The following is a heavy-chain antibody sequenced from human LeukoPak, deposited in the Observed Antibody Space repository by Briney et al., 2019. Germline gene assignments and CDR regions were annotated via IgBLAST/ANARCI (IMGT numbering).Heavy chain of an antibody. CDR3: AKDLQRQWLVGRGEGFVDY. J-gene: IGHJ4*02. D-gene: IGHD6-19*01. CDR2: ISYDGSNK. V-gene: IGHV3-30-3*01. Sequence: PGRSLRLSCAASGFTFSSYAMHWVRQAPGKGLEWVAVISYDGSNKYYADSVKGRFTISRDNSKNTLYLQMNSLRAEDTAVYYCAKDLQRQWLVGRGEGFVDYWGQGTLVTVSS. CDR1: GFTFSSYA.